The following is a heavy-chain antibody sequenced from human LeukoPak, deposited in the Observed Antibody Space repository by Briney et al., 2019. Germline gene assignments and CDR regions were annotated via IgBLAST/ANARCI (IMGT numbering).Heavy chain of an antibody. D-gene: IGHD2-2*01. CDR1: GFTFSSYS. Sequence: GGSLRLSCAASGFTFSSYSMNWVRQAPGKGLEWVSSISSSSSYIYYADSVKGRFTISRDNAKNSLYLQMNSLRAEDTAVYYCARGCLSSTSCRNWFDPWGQGTLVTVSS. CDR3: ARGCLSSTSCRNWFDP. J-gene: IGHJ5*02. V-gene: IGHV3-21*01. CDR2: ISSSSSYI.